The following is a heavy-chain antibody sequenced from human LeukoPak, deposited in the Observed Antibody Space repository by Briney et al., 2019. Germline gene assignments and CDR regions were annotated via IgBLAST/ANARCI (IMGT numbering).Heavy chain of an antibody. CDR1: GGSISSYY. CDR2: IYYSGTT. J-gene: IGHJ4*02. V-gene: IGHV4-59*08. Sequence: SETLSLTCTVSGGSISSYYWSWIRQPPGKGLEWLGYIYYSGTTNYNPSLKSRVTISVDTSKNQFSLKLSSVTAADTAVYYCASQRLTGYSVTFDYWGQGTLVTVSS. D-gene: IGHD3-9*01. CDR3: ASQRLTGYSVTFDY.